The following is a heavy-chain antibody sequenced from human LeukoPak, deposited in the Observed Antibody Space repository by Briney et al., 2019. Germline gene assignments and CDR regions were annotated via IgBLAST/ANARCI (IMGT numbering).Heavy chain of an antibody. CDR1: GGSISSGDYY. Sequence: SETLSLTCTVSGGSISSGDYYWSWIRQPPGKGLEWIGYIYYSGSTYYNPSLKSRITISVDTSKNQFSLKLRSVTAADTAVYYCARTPDTSGYFYDYWGQGTLVTVSS. J-gene: IGHJ4*02. V-gene: IGHV4-30-4*01. CDR3: ARTPDTSGYFYDY. CDR2: IYYSGST. D-gene: IGHD3-22*01.